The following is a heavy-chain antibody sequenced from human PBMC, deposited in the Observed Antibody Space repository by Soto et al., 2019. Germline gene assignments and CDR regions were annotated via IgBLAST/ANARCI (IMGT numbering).Heavy chain of an antibody. J-gene: IGHJ4*02. Sequence: SVKVSCKASGVTFSAYAISWVRQAPGQGLEWMGWIIPTYVTQKYAQKFQGRVKVTADEFRATAYMELSSLRSEDTAVYYCVGGVTATTAGVYWGQGTQVTVSS. D-gene: IGHD1-20*01. V-gene: IGHV1-69*13. CDR2: IIPTYVTQ. CDR3: VGGVTATTAGVY. CDR1: GVTFSAYA.